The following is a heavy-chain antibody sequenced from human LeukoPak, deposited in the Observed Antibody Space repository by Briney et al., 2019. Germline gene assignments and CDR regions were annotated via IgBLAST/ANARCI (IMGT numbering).Heavy chain of an antibody. CDR1: GGSMSSSSYS. CDR3: ARLRFDFWSGYTHPYFDY. J-gene: IGHJ4*02. V-gene: IGHV4-39*01. D-gene: IGHD3-3*01. CDR2: IYYSGTT. Sequence: PSETLSLTCTVSGGSMSSSSYSWGWIRQPPGKALNGSGSIYYSGTTYYNPSLKSRVTISVDTSKIQFSLKLSSVAATDTAVYFCARLRFDFWSGYTHPYFDYWGQGTLVTVSS.